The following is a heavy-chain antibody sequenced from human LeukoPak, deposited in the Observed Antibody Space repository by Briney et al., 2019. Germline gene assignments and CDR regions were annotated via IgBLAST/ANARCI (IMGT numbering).Heavy chain of an antibody. CDR3: ERVQMATIFYYYYYMDV. V-gene: IGHV1-8*03. Sequence: ASVKVSCKASGYTLNSYDINWVRQATGHGLEWMGWMNPNSGNTGYAQKFQGRVTITRNTSISTAYMELSSLRSEDAAVYYCERVQMATIFYYYYYMDVWGKGTTVTVSS. J-gene: IGHJ6*03. CDR1: GYTLNSYD. CDR2: MNPNSGNT. D-gene: IGHD5-24*01.